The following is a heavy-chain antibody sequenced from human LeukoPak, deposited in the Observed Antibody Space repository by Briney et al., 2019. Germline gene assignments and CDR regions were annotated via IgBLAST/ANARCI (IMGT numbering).Heavy chain of an antibody. CDR1: GFTFSSYG. CDR2: ISYDGSNK. D-gene: IGHD5/OR15-5a*01. Sequence: GGSLRVSCAASGFTFSSYGMHWVRQAPGKGLEWVAVISYDGSNKYYADSVKGRFTISRDNSKNTLYLQMSSLRAEDTAVYYCAKAMTPSTSWFDPWGQGTLVTVSS. J-gene: IGHJ5*02. V-gene: IGHV3-30*18. CDR3: AKAMTPSTSWFDP.